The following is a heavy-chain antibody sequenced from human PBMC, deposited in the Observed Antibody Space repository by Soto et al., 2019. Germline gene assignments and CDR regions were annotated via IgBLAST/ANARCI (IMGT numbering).Heavy chain of an antibody. CDR3: ARDGNCSGGSCSSDWFDP. CDR1: GGTFSSYA. D-gene: IGHD2-15*01. J-gene: IGHJ5*02. V-gene: IGHV1-69*12. Sequence: QVQLVQSGAEVKKPGSSVKVSCKASGGTFSSYAISWVRQAPGQGLEWMGGIIPIFGTANYAQKFQGRVTITADESTSTAYMELSSRRSEDTAVYYCARDGNCSGGSCSSDWFDPWGQGTLVTVSS. CDR2: IIPIFGTA.